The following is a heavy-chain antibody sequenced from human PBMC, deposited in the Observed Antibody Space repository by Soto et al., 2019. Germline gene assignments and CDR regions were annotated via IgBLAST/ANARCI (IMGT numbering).Heavy chain of an antibody. J-gene: IGHJ6*02. D-gene: IGHD2-21*02. V-gene: IGHV3-33*01. CDR3: ARDPGACGGDCYSIGYYYYYGMDV. CDR1: GFTFSSYG. Sequence: ESGGGVVQPGRSLRLSCAASGFTFSSYGMHWVRQAPGKGLEWVAVIWYDGSNKYYADSVKGRFTISRDNSKNTLYLQMNSLRAEDTAVYYCARDPGACGGDCYSIGYYYYYGMDVWGQGTTVTVSS. CDR2: IWYDGSNK.